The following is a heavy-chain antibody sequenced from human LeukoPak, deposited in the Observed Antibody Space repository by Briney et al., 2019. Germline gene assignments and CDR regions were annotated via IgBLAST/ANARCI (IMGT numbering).Heavy chain of an antibody. Sequence: ASVKVSCKASGYTFTGYYMHWVRQAPGQGLEWMGWINPNSGGTNYAQKFQGWVTMTRDTSISTAYMELSSLRSEDTAVYYCARDEYYYDSSGYLGDYGMDVWGQGTTVTVSS. D-gene: IGHD3-22*01. CDR1: GYTFTGYY. J-gene: IGHJ6*02. V-gene: IGHV1-2*04. CDR3: ARDEYYYDSSGYLGDYGMDV. CDR2: INPNSGGT.